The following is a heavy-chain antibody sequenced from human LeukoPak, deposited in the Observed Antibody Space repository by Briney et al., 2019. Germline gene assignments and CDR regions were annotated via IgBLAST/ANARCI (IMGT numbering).Heavy chain of an antibody. V-gene: IGHV1-18*01. CDR3: ARDRSLSWTAAAGLEWYFQH. J-gene: IGHJ1*01. CDR2: ISAYNGNT. CDR1: GYTFTSYG. D-gene: IGHD6-13*01. Sequence: GASVKVSCKASGYTFTSYGISWVRQAPGQGLEWMGWISAYNGNTNYAQKLQGRVTMTTDTSTSTAYMELRSLRSDDTAVYYCARDRSLSWTAAAGLEWYFQHWGQGTLVTVSS.